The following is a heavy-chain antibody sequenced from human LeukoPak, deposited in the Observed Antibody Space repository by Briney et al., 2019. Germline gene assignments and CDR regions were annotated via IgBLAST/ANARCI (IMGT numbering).Heavy chain of an antibody. J-gene: IGHJ4*02. D-gene: IGHD2-21*01. V-gene: IGHV3-21*01. Sequence: GGSLRLSCAASGFTFSTYSMNWVRQAPGKGLEWVSCISSSSGYIYYADSVKGRFTISRDNARNSLYLQMSSLRAEDTAVYYCARDASGGDYFDYWGQGTLVTVSS. CDR3: ARDASGGDYFDY. CDR1: GFTFSTYS. CDR2: ISSSSGYI.